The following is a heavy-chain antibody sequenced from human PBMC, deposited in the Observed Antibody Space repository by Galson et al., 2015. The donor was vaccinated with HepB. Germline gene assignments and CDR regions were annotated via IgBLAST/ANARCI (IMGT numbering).Heavy chain of an antibody. Sequence: SVKVSCKVSGYSLTESSMYWVRQALGEGLEWMGDFDPEDGEIVYAQKFQGRVSMTEDTSAETAYMELSSLRSEDTAVYYCAMDSFTSYYGSGTPRGAFDIWGQGTMVTVSS. J-gene: IGHJ3*02. CDR2: FDPEDGEI. CDR1: GYSLTESS. CDR3: AMDSFTSYYGSGTPRGAFDI. V-gene: IGHV1-24*01. D-gene: IGHD3-10*01.